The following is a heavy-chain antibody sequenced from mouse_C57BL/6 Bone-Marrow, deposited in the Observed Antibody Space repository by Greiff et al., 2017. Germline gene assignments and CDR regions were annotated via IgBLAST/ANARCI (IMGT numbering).Heavy chain of an antibody. J-gene: IGHJ2*01. CDR3: ARCSGFGYFDY. CDR2: IYPGSGNT. V-gene: IGHV1-76*01. CDR1: GYTFTDYY. Sequence: VQLQQSGAELVRPGASVKLSCKASGYTFTDYYINWVKQRPGQGLEWIARIYPGSGNTYYNEKFKGKATLTAEKSSSTAYMQLSSLTSEDSAVYFCARCSGFGYFDYWGQGTTLTVSS.